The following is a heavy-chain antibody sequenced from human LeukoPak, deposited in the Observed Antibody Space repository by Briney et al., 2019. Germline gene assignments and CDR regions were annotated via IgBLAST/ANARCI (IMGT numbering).Heavy chain of an antibody. V-gene: IGHV1-69*02. J-gene: IGHJ4*02. D-gene: IGHD6-13*01. CDR1: GGTFIIYT. Sequence: ASVKVSFKASGGTFIIYTISGVRQARGQGGEGMGRIIPILGIANYAQKFQGRVTITAHKSTSTAYMEPSSLRSEDTAVYYCARVGQQLAFDYWGQGTLVTVSS. CDR2: IIPILGIA. CDR3: ARVGQQLAFDY.